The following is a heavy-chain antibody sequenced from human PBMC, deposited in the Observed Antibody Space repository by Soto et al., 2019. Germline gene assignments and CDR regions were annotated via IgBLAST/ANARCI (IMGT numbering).Heavy chain of an antibody. V-gene: IGHV3-23*01. J-gene: IGHJ6*02. Sequence: EGTLSLSCAASGFTFSSYAMNWVRQAPGKGREWVSAISGSGGSTYYADSVKGRFTSSRDNSKNTLYLQMNSLRAEDTAVYYCAKVGVTTSSAYYYGMDVWGPGTTVTVSS. CDR2: ISGSGGST. D-gene: IGHD4-4*01. CDR3: AKVGVTTSSAYYYGMDV. CDR1: GFTFSSYA.